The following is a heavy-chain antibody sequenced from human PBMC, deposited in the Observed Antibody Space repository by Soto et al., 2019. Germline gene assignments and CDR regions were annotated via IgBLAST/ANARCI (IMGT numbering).Heavy chain of an antibody. J-gene: IGHJ3*02. D-gene: IGHD3-22*01. V-gene: IGHV1-69*06. CDR3: ARAGGEITMIVVADDAFDI. Sequence: VASVKVSCKASGGTFSSYAISWVRQAPGQGLEWMGGIIPIFGTANYAQKFQGRVTITADKSTSTAYMELSSLRSEDTAVYYCARAGGEITMIVVADDAFDIWGQGTMVTVSS. CDR1: GGTFSSYA. CDR2: IIPIFGTA.